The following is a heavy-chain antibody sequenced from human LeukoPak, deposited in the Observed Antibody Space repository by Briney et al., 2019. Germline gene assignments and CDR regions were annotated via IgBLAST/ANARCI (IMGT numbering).Heavy chain of an antibody. V-gene: IGHV4-34*01. Sequence: PSETLSLTCAVYGGSFSGYYWSWIRQPPGKGLEWIGEINHSGSTNYNPSLKSRVTISVDTSKNQFSLKLSSVTAADTAVYYCARSRSRRGGYFDYWGQGTLVTVSS. CDR2: INHSGST. CDR3: ARSRSRRGGYFDY. CDR1: GGSFSGYY. D-gene: IGHD2-15*01. J-gene: IGHJ4*02.